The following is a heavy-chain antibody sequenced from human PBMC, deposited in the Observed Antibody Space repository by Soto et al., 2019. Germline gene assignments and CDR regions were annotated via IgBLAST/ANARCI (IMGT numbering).Heavy chain of an antibody. J-gene: IGHJ4*02. CDR1: GGTFNTLS. CDR3: TTRDQGRFDH. CDR2: IITLFDST. Sequence: QVLLVQSGAEGKRPGSSAKVSCKPSGGTFNTLSINWVRQAPGQGLEWVGAIITLFDSTNYAQKFQDRVTITADKSIDTAYLELNNLRSDDTAVYYCTTRDQGRFDHWGQGTPLTVSS. V-gene: IGHV1-69*06.